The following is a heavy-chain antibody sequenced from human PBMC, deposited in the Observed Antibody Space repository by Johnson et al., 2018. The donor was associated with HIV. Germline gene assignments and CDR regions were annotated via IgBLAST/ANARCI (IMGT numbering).Heavy chain of an antibody. CDR1: EFTFSNYP. D-gene: IGHD4-17*01. Sequence: QVQLVESGGGVVQPGRSLRLSCEASEFTFSNYPMHWVRQAPGKGLEWVAVISYDGSNKYYAEAVKGRFTISRDNSKNTLYLQMNSLRAEATAVYYCARGRKTVTTVRPSAFDIWGQGTMVTVSS. J-gene: IGHJ3*02. CDR3: ARGRKTVTTVRPSAFDI. CDR2: ISYDGSNK. V-gene: IGHV3-30*04.